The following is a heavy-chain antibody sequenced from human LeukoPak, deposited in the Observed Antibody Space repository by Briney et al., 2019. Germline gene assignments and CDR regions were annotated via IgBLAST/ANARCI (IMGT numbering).Heavy chain of an antibody. J-gene: IGHJ5*02. D-gene: IGHD6-19*01. CDR1: GGTFSNYG. CDR3: AGGDTVAVTGSTES. V-gene: IGHV1-69*13. CDR2: IIPIFGTP. Sequence: GASVKVSCKASGGTFSNYGISWVRQAPGQGLEWMGGIIPIFGTPKYEEKFQGRVTITADEASNIVYMELTSLRLEDTALYFCAGGDTVAVTGSTESWGQGTLVIVSS.